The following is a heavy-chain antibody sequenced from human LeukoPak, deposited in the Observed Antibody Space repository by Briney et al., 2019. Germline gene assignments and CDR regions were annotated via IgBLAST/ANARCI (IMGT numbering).Heavy chain of an antibody. V-gene: IGHV3-9*01. CDR3: AKSATAALSGGYYYYGMDV. D-gene: IGHD2-2*01. Sequence: GGSLRLSCAASGFTFDDYAMHWVRQAPGKGLEWVSGISWNSGRIGYADSVKGRFTISRDNAKNSLYLQMNSLRAEDTALYYCAKSATAALSGGYYYYGMDVWGQGTTVTVSS. CDR1: GFTFDDYA. CDR2: ISWNSGRI. J-gene: IGHJ6*02.